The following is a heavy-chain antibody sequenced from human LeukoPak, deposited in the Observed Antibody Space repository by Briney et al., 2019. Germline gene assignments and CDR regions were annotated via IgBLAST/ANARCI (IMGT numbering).Heavy chain of an antibody. CDR3: AKSGPEQLVLDY. J-gene: IGHJ4*02. D-gene: IGHD6-13*01. CDR1: GFTFDDYA. V-gene: IGHV3-43*02. CDR2: ISGDGGST. Sequence: GGSLRLSCAVSGFTFDDYAMHWVRQAPGKGLEWVSLISGDGGSTYYADSVKGRFTISRDNSKNSLYLQMNSLRTEDTALYYCAKSGPEQLVLDYWGQGTLVTVSS.